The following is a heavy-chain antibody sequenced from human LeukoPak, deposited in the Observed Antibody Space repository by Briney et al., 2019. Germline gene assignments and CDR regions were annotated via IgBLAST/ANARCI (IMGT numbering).Heavy chain of an antibody. J-gene: IGHJ5*02. CDR3: AKEAVVPAAYPPYNWFDP. CDR1: GYTFTGYY. V-gene: IGHV1-2*02. Sequence: ASVKVSCKASGYTFTGYYIHWVRQAPGQGLEWMGWINPNSGGTNYAQKFQGRVTMTRDTSISTAYMELSRLRSDDTAVYYCAKEAVVPAAYPPYNWFDPWGQGTLVTVSS. D-gene: IGHD2-2*01. CDR2: INPNSGGT.